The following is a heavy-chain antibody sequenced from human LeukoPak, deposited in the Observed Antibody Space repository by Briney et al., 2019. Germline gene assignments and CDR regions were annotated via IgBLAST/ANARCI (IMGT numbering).Heavy chain of an antibody. D-gene: IGHD6-19*01. CDR3: ARDDQQWLVTDLGY. V-gene: IGHV3-21*01. CDR2: ISSSSSYI. J-gene: IGHJ4*02. CDR1: GFTFSSYS. Sequence: GGSLRLSCAASGFTFSSYSMNWVRQAPGKGLEWVSSISSSSSYIYYADSVKGRFTISRDNAKNSLYLQMNSLRAEDTAVYYCARDDQQWLVTDLGYWGQGTLVTVSS.